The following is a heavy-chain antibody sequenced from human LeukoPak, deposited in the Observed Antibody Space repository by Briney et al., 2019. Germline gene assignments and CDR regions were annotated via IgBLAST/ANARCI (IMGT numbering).Heavy chain of an antibody. J-gene: IGHJ4*02. V-gene: IGHV1-58*01. CDR2: IVVGSGNT. D-gene: IGHD3-9*01. Sequence: SVKVSCKASGFTFTSSAVQWVRQARGQRLEWIGWIVVGSGNTNYAQKFQERVTITRDMSTSTVYMKLSSLRSEDTAVYYCAKSDILTGYCDYWGQGTLVTVSS. CDR1: GFTFTSSA. CDR3: AKSDILTGYCDY.